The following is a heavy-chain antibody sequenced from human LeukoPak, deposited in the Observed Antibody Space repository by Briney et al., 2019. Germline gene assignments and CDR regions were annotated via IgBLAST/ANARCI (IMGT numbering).Heavy chain of an antibody. V-gene: IGHV3-74*01. CDR1: GFTFSRYW. CDR2: IKTGGSDT. Sequence: GGSLRLSCAASGFTFSRYWMNWVRQAPGKGLVWVSRIKTGGSDTAYADSVKGRFTISRDNAKNTLYLQMNSLRPEDTAVYYCAFRNSSGNFGYWGQGTLVTVSS. J-gene: IGHJ4*02. D-gene: IGHD3-22*01. CDR3: AFRNSSGNFGY.